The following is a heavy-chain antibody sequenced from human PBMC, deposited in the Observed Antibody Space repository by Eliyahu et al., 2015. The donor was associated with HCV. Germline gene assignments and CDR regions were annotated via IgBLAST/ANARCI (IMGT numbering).Heavy chain of an antibody. CDR3: ASTRLDWVYGDYEMGGFDY. V-gene: IGHV4-61*02. CDR1: GGPISSGSYY. D-gene: IGHD4-17*01. Sequence: QVQLQESGPGLVKPSQTLSLTCXVSGGPISSGSYYWSWIRQPAGKGLEWIGXIXTSGSTNYNPSLKSRVTISVDTSKNQFSLKLSSVTAADTAVYYCASTRLDWVYGDYEMGGFDYWGQGTLVTVSS. CDR2: IXTSGST. J-gene: IGHJ4*02.